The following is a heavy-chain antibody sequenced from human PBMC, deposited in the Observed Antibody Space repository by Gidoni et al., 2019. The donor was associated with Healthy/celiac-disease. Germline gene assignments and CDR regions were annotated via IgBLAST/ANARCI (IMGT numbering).Heavy chain of an antibody. Sequence: EVQLLESGGGLVQPGGSLRLSCAASGFTFSGYAMSWVRQAPGKGLEWFSAISGSGGSTYYADSVKGRFTISRDNSKNTLYLQMNSLRAEDTAVYYCAKDLPPEIWFGQPHRLDVWGQGTTVTVSS. CDR2: ISGSGGST. CDR3: AKDLPPEIWFGQPHRLDV. CDR1: GFTFSGYA. D-gene: IGHD3-10*01. V-gene: IGHV3-23*01. J-gene: IGHJ6*02.